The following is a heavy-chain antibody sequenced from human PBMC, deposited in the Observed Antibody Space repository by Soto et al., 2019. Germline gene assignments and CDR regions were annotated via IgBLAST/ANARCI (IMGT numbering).Heavy chain of an antibody. V-gene: IGHV3-23*01. CDR1: WFTLCSHP. CDR3: VRGPDQPFDY. CDR2: IRGSGEST. J-gene: IGHJ4*02. Sequence: GGALRLPCAASWFTLCSHPLSWGRQAPGKGLEWVSAIRGSGESTYYADSVKGRFTISRDNSENTVYLQMNSLTAEDTAVFYCVRGPDQPFDYWGQGTLVTVSS.